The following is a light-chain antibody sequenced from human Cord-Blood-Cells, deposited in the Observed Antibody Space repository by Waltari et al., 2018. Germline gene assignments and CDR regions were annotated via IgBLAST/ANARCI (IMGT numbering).Light chain of an antibody. J-gene: IGLJ1*01. CDR2: EGS. V-gene: IGLV2-23*01. CDR3: CSYAGSSTYV. CDR1: SSDVGSYNL. Sequence: QSALTQPASVSGSPGQSLPISCTGTSSDVGSYNLVSWYQQHPGKAPKLMMYEGSKRPSGVSNRFSGSKSGNTASLTISGLQAEDEADYYCCSYAGSSTYVFGTGTKVTVL.